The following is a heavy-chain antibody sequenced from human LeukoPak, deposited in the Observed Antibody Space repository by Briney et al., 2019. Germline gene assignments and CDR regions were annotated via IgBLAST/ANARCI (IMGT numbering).Heavy chain of an antibody. V-gene: IGHV3-74*01. CDR2: INSDGSST. D-gene: IGHD3-9*01. Sequence: GGSLRLFCAASGFTFSSYWMHWVRQARGKALVWVSRINSDGSSTSYADSVKGRFTISRDNAKNTLYLQMNSLRAEDTAVYYCARGDYDILSDYYYMDVWGKGTTVTISS. J-gene: IGHJ6*03. CDR3: ARGDYDILSDYYYMDV. CDR1: GFTFSSYW.